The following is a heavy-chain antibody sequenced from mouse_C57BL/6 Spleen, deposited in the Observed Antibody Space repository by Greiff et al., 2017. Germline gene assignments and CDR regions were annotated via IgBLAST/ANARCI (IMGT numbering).Heavy chain of an antibody. CDR2: ISDGGSYT. V-gene: IGHV5-4*01. CDR1: GFTFSSYA. CDR3: SRDPCDGYDY. Sequence: EVQVVESGGGLVKPGGSLKLSCAASGFTFSSYAMSWVRQTPEKRLEWVATISDGGSYTDYPANVKGQFTISRDNAKNNLYLQMSHLKSEDTAMYYCSRDPCDGYDYWGQGTTLTVSS. J-gene: IGHJ2*01. D-gene: IGHD2-3*01.